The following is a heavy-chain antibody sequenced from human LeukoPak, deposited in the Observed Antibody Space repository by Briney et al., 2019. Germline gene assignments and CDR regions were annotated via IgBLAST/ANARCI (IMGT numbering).Heavy chain of an antibody. D-gene: IGHD3-10*01. Sequence: PSETLSLTCTVSGGSISSGSYYWSWIRQPAGKGLEWIGRIYTSGSTNYNPSLKSRVTISVDTSKNQFSLKLSSVTAADTAVYYCARDCYGSGSRWGQGTLVTVSS. CDR1: GGSISSGSYY. CDR3: ARDCYGSGSR. CDR2: IYTSGST. V-gene: IGHV4-61*02. J-gene: IGHJ4*02.